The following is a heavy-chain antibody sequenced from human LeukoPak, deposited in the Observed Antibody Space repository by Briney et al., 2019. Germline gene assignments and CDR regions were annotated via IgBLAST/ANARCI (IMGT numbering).Heavy chain of an antibody. CDR1: GGTFSSYA. V-gene: IGHV1-69*13. J-gene: IGHJ4*02. Sequence: ASVKVSCKASGGTFSSYAISWVRQAPGQGLEWMGGIIPIFGTANYAQKFQGRVTITADEFTSTAYMELSSLRSEDTAVYYCARVSANTYYYGSGSYQYFDYWGQGTLVTVSS. CDR3: ARVSANTYYYGSGSYQYFDY. D-gene: IGHD3-10*01. CDR2: IIPIFGTA.